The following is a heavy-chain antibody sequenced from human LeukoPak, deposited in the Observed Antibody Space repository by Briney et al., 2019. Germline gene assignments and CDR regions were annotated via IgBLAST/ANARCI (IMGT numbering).Heavy chain of an antibody. D-gene: IGHD3-16*01. CDR3: AKDTASTGGWDFDY. CDR1: GFTFSSYW. Sequence: PGGSLRLSCAASGFTFSSYWMSWVRQAPGKGLEWVANIKQDGSEKYYVDSVKGRFTISRDNAKNSLYLQMNSLRAEDTAVYYCAKDTASTGGWDFDYWGQGTLVTVSS. J-gene: IGHJ4*02. CDR2: IKQDGSEK. V-gene: IGHV3-7*03.